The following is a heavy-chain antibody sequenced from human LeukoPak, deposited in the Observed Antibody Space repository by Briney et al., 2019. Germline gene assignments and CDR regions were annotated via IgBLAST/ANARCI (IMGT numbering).Heavy chain of an antibody. V-gene: IGHV3-23*01. CDR3: ARGYDYGDYGVVE. D-gene: IGHD4-17*01. Sequence: GGSLRLSCAAAGFAFSSNALSWVRQAPGEGLDWVSSISVSSTTYYLDSVKGRFTISRDNSNNALFLQMNSLRAEDTAVYYCARGYDYGDYGVVEWGQGTLVTVSS. J-gene: IGHJ4*02. CDR1: GFAFSSNA. CDR2: ISVSSTT.